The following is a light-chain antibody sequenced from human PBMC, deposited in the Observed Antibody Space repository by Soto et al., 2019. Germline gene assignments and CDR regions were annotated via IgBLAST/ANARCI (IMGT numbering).Light chain of an antibody. CDR2: AAS. Sequence: NQLTQSPSFLSASVGDRVTITCRASQGISSYLAWYQQKPGKAPKLLIYAASTLQSGVPSRFSGSGFGTEFTLTINSLQADDFATYYCQQHNSFSITFGQGTRLEIK. J-gene: IGKJ5*01. CDR3: QQHNSFSIT. CDR1: QGISSY. V-gene: IGKV1-9*01.